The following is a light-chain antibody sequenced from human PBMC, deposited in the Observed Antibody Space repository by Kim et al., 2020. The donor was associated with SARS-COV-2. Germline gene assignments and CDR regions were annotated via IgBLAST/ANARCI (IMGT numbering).Light chain of an antibody. Sequence: SESPGQSATITCFGVRLENQSASWYQQKSGQSPVLVIYQNTNRPSGIPERFSGSNSGNAATLTISGTQALDEADYYCQAWDSSTVIFGGGTQLTVL. CDR2: QNT. V-gene: IGLV3-1*01. CDR3: QAWDSSTVI. J-gene: IGLJ2*01. CDR1: RLENQS.